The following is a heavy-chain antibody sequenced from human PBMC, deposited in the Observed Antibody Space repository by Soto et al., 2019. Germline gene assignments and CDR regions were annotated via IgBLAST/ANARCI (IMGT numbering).Heavy chain of an antibody. D-gene: IGHD3-9*01. Sequence: SETLSLTCTVSGGSISSYYWSWIRQPPGKGLEWIGYIYYSGSTNYNPSLMSRVTISVDTSKNQFSLKLSSVTAADTAVYYCARVKSDYDILTGYYMDYWGQGTLVTVSS. CDR1: GGSISSYY. CDR3: ARVKSDYDILTGYYMDY. J-gene: IGHJ4*02. CDR2: IYYSGST. V-gene: IGHV4-59*01.